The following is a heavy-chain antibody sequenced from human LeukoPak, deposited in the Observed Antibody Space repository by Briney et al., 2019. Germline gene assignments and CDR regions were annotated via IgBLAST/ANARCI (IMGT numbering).Heavy chain of an antibody. CDR2: IRYDGSNK. J-gene: IGHJ4*02. CDR3: ARENYCTSTSCYLGDY. D-gene: IGHD2-2*01. CDR1: GFSFSSYG. V-gene: IGHV3-30*02. Sequence: GGSLRLSCAASGFSFSSYGMHWVRQAPGKGLEWVAFIRYDGSNKYYADSVKGRFTISRDNSKNTLYLQMNSLRAEDTAVYYCARENYCTSTSCYLGDYWGQGTLVTVSS.